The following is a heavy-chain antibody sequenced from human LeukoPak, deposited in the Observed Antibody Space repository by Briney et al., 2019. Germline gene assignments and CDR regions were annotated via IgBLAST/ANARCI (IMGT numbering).Heavy chain of an antibody. J-gene: IGHJ6*03. CDR2: IIPIFGTT. CDR3: ARGVGILLQGDYFYYMNV. CDR1: GGTFSGYG. Sequence: SVKVSCKASGGTFSGYGFSWVRQAPGQGLEWMGGIIPIFGTTNYAQNFQGRLTITADEYTSTAYMELSSLRSEDTAVYFCARGVGILLQGDYFYYMNVWGKGTTVTVSS. D-gene: IGHD3-22*01. V-gene: IGHV1-69*13.